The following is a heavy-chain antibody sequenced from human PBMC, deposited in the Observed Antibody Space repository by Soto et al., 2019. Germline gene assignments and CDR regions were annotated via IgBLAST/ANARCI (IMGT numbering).Heavy chain of an antibody. D-gene: IGHD3-10*01. Sequence: QVQLVQSGAEVKKPGASVKVSCKASGYTFTSYGIIWVRQAPGQALEWMACINVYNGNTNSAQKLQGRVPMTTDTSTSTAYLDLRSMRSDHTAVYFCARDTSRGEYDYWGQGTLFTVSS. CDR1: GYTFTSYG. J-gene: IGHJ4*02. CDR3: ARDTSRGEYDY. CDR2: INVYNGNT. V-gene: IGHV1-18*01.